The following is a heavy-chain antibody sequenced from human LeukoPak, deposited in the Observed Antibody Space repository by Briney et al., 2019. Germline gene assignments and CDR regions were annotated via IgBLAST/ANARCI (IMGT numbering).Heavy chain of an antibody. CDR1: GYSFTDYH. J-gene: IGHJ4*02. CDR3: AREGEYDSHGYYFQSRFDY. CDR2: INPNSGDT. Sequence: ASVKVSCKASGYSFTDYHVHWVRQAPGQGLEWMGWINPNSGDTDYAQNFQGRVTMAMDTSISTAYMELRSPRSDDTAVYYCAREGEYDSHGYYFQSRFDYWGQGTLVSVSS. D-gene: IGHD3-22*01. V-gene: IGHV1-2*02.